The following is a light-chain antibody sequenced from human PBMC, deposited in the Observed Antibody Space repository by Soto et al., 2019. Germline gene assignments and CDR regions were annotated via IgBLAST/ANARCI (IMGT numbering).Light chain of an antibody. V-gene: IGKV1-39*01. CDR2: AAS. J-gene: IGKJ4*01. Sequence: DIQMTQSPSSLSASVGDRVTITCRASQSVSSYLNWYQHKPGKAPKLLIYAASSLQSGVPSRFSGSGSGTEFTLTISSLQPEDFAVYYCQQYTDWPWGTFGGGTKVDIK. CDR3: QQYTDWPWGT. CDR1: QSVSSY.